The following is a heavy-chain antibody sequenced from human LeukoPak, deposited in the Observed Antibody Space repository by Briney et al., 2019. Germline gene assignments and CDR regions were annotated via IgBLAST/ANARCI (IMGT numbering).Heavy chain of an antibody. D-gene: IGHD5-12*01. Sequence: GGSLRLSCVASGFTLSNYAMSWVRQAPGKGVEWVSAISGSAGFTYYADAVRGRFTVSRDISTNTVFLQIDCLRAGDTAVYYCAKEYSGYDFDCWGQGTLVTVSS. CDR2: ISGSAGFT. CDR3: AKEYSGYDFDC. CDR1: GFTLSNYA. V-gene: IGHV3-23*01. J-gene: IGHJ4*01.